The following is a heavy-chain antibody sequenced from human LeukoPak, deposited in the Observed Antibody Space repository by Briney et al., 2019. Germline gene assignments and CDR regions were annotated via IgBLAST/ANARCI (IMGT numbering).Heavy chain of an antibody. CDR3: ARDTARWTGAFDI. CDR2: ISGGGGST. D-gene: IGHD5-24*01. V-gene: IGHV3-23*01. Sequence: QAGGSLRLSCAASGFTFTSYSMNWVRQAPGKGLEWVSTISGGGGSTYYADSVKGRFTISRDNAKKSLYLEMNSLRAEDKAVYYCARDTARWTGAFDIWGQGTMVTVSS. J-gene: IGHJ3*02. CDR1: GFTFTSYS.